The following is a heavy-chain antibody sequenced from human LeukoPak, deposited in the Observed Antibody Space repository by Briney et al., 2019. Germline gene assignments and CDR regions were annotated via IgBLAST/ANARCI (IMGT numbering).Heavy chain of an antibody. CDR2: TYYRSKWYN. CDR3: ARERITSGLAVAGTSGGMAV. J-gene: IGHJ6*02. V-gene: IGHV6-1*01. CDR1: GDSVSSNSAA. D-gene: IGHD6-19*01. Sequence: SQTLSLTCAISGDSVSSNSAAWNWIRQSPSRGLEWLGRTYYRSKWYNDYAVSVKSRITINPDTSKNQFSLQLNSVTPEDTAVYYCARERITSGLAVAGTSGGMAVWGQGTTVTVS.